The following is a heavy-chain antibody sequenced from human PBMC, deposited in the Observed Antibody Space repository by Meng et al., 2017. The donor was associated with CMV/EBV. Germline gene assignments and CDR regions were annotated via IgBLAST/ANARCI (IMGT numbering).Heavy chain of an antibody. CDR3: AIQLGYCSSTSCERDFDY. Sequence: SVKVSCKASGGTFSSYAISWVRQAPGQGLEWMGGIIPILGIANYAQKFQGRVTITADKSTSTAYMELSSLRSEDTAVYYYAIQLGYCSSTSCERDFDYWGQGTLVTVSS. CDR1: GGTFSSYA. D-gene: IGHD2-2*01. CDR2: IIPILGIA. V-gene: IGHV1-69*10. J-gene: IGHJ4*02.